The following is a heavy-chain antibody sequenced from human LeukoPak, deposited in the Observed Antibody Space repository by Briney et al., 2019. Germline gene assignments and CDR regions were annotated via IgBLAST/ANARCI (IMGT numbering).Heavy chain of an antibody. CDR2: FDPEDGET. D-gene: IGHD3-22*01. CDR1: GYTLTELS. Sequence: ASVKVSCKVSGYTLTELSMHWVRQAPGKGLEWMGGFDPEDGETIYAQKFQGRVTMTEDTSTDTAYMEPSSLRSEDTAVYYCATDLLYDSSAQRGYWGQGTLVTVSS. V-gene: IGHV1-24*01. CDR3: ATDLLYDSSAQRGY. J-gene: IGHJ4*02.